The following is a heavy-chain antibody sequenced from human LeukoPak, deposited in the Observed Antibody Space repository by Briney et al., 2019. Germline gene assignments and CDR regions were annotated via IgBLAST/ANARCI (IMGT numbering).Heavy chain of an antibody. V-gene: IGHV3-33*01. J-gene: IGHJ3*02. D-gene: IGHD3-22*01. CDR2: IWSDGSNK. Sequence: QSGGSLRLSCAASGFTFSSYGMHWVRQAPGKGLEWVAVIWSDGSNKYYADSVKGRFTIYRDNFKKTLYVQMNSLRAEDTAVYYCARGDYYDSSGYYYGTPNAFDIWGQGTMVTVSS. CDR3: ARGDYYDSSGYYYGTPNAFDI. CDR1: GFTFSSYG.